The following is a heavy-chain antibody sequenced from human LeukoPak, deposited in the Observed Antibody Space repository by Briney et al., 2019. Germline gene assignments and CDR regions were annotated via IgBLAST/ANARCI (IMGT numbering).Heavy chain of an antibody. D-gene: IGHD4-23*01. CDR3: ARVVPVGGNDY. Sequence: PSETLSLTCAVSGYSISSGYYWGWIRQPPGKGPEWLGTIFRAGNTYYNPSLKSRVTISVDTSRDQFSLKLSSVTAAGTAMYYCARVVPVGGNDYWGQGTLVTASS. J-gene: IGHJ4*02. V-gene: IGHV4-38-2*01. CDR2: IFRAGNT. CDR1: GYSISSGYY.